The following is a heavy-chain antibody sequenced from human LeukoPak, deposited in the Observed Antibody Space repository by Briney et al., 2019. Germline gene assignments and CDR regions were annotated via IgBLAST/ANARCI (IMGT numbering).Heavy chain of an antibody. V-gene: IGHV1-69*05. CDR2: IIPIFGTA. CDR3: AWITVVTSSFDY. Sequence: ASVKVSCKASGGTFSSYAISWVRQAPGQGLEWMGGIIPIFGTANYAQKFQGRVTITTDESTSTAYMELSSLRSEDTAVYYCAWITVVTSSFDYWGQGTLVTVSS. CDR1: GGTFSSYA. D-gene: IGHD4-23*01. J-gene: IGHJ4*02.